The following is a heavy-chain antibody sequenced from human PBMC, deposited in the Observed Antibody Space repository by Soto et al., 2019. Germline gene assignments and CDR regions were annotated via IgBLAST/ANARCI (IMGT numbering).Heavy chain of an antibody. V-gene: IGHV3-23*01. Sequence: PGGSLILSCAASGFTFSSYAMSWVRQAPGKGLEWVSAISGSGGSTYYADSVKGRFTISRDNSKNTLYLQMNSLRAEDTAVYYCAKAPVPYGDYIYDYYYYGMDVWGQGTTVTVSS. J-gene: IGHJ6*02. CDR3: AKAPVPYGDYIYDYYYYGMDV. CDR2: ISGSGGST. D-gene: IGHD4-17*01. CDR1: GFTFSSYA.